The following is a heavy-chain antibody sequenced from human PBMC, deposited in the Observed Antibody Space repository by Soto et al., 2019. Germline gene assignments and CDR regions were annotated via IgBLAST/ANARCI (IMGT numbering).Heavy chain of an antibody. V-gene: IGHV3-7*05. D-gene: IGHD3-10*01. CDR3: ARTRGY. CDR2: IKEDGSEK. J-gene: IGHJ4*02. CDR1: GFTFSGYW. Sequence: EVQLVESGGGLVQPGGSLRLSCAASGFTFSGYWMKWVRQAPGQGLEWVDTIKEDGSEKYYVDSVKGRFTISRDSAKNSVHMQMNSLRVEDTAVYYCARTRGYWGQGTLVTVSS.